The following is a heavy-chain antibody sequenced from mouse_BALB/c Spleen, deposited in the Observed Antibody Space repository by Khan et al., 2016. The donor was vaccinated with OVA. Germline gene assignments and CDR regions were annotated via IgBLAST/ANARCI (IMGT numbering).Heavy chain of an antibody. J-gene: IGHJ4*01. Sequence: VQLQESGPELKKPGETVRISCKASGYTFTTAGIQWVQKMPGKGLKWIGWINTHSGVPKYAEDFKGRFAFSLEISVSTTYFKITNLKNEATATYFCARGGAAYYRDDGGAMEYWGQGTSVTVSS. CDR3: ARGGAAYYRDDGGAMEY. D-gene: IGHD2-14*01. CDR2: INTHSGVP. V-gene: IGHV9-4*02. CDR1: GYTFTTAG.